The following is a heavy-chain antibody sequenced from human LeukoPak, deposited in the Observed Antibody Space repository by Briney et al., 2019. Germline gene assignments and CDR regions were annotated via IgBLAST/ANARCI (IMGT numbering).Heavy chain of an antibody. J-gene: IGHJ6*03. CDR3: ARETSQKGAHYMDV. D-gene: IGHD3-16*01. Sequence: AETLSLTCTVSGGSISSYYWSWIRQPPGKGLKWIGNIYYSGYTTYSPSLRSRVTISVDTSKNQFSLKLSSVTAADTAVYYCARETSQKGAHYMDVWGKGTTITISS. V-gene: IGHV4-59*01. CDR2: IYYSGYT. CDR1: GGSISSYY.